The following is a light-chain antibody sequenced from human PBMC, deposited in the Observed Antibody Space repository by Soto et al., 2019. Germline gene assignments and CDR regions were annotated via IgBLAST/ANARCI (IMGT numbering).Light chain of an antibody. V-gene: IGKV3-11*01. Sequence: EIVLTQSPATLSLSPGERATLSCRASQSVSTYLAWFQQKPGQAPRLLIYEASNRATGIPARFSGSGSGTDFPLTISSLEPDDFAIYYCQQRGSWPLTFGQGTRLEIK. CDR1: QSVSTY. CDR2: EAS. CDR3: QQRGSWPLT. J-gene: IGKJ2*01.